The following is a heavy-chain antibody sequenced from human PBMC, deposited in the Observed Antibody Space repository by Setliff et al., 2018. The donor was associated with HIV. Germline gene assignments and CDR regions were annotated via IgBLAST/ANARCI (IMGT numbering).Heavy chain of an antibody. J-gene: IGHJ4*02. V-gene: IGHV4-4*07. CDR3: ARDFAGGYYDSSGYYDY. CDR2: IYTSGST. Sequence: SETLSLTCTVSGGSISSYYWSWIRQPAGKGLEWIGRIYTSGSTNYNPSLKSRVTMSVDTSKNQFSLKLSSVTAADTAVYYCARDFAGGYYDSSGYYDYWGLGTLVTVSS. CDR1: GGSISSYY. D-gene: IGHD3-22*01.